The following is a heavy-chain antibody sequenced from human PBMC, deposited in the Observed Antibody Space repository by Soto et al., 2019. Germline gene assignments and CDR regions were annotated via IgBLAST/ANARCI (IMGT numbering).Heavy chain of an antibody. CDR1: VFTFSSYW. CDR3: ARVRTENYYGMDV. V-gene: IGHV3-7*05. CDR2: IKQDETEK. J-gene: IGHJ6*02. Sequence: GGSLRLSCADSVFTFSSYWMSWVRQAPGKGLEWVANIKQDETEKYYVDSVKGRFAISRDNGKNTLYLQMNSLRAEDTAIYYCARVRTENYYGMDVWGQGTTVTAP.